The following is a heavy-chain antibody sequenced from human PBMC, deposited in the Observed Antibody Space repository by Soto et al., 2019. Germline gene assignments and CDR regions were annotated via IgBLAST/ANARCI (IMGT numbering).Heavy chain of an antibody. Sequence: GGSLRLSCAASGFTFSSYAMSWVRQAPGKGLEWVSAISGSGGSTYYADSVKGRFTISRDNSKNTLYLQMNSLRAEDTAVYYCAKNPGTCWACAYYYYYGMDVWGQGTTVTVSS. J-gene: IGHJ6*02. D-gene: IGHD1-1*01. CDR2: ISGSGGST. CDR1: GFTFSSYA. CDR3: AKNPGTCWACAYYYYYGMDV. V-gene: IGHV3-23*01.